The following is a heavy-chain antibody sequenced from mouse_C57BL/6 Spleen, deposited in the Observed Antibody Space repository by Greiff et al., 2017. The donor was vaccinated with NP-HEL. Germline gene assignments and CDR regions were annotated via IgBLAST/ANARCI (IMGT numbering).Heavy chain of an antibody. Sequence: QVQLQQSGAELAKPGASVKLSCKASGYTFTSYWMHWVKQRPGQGLEWIGYINPSSGYTKYNQKFKDKATLTADKSSSTAYMQLSSLTYEDSAVYYCRIYYYGSEYFDYWGQGTTLTVSS. J-gene: IGHJ2*01. CDR2: INPSSGYT. D-gene: IGHD1-1*01. V-gene: IGHV1-7*01. CDR3: RIYYYGSEYFDY. CDR1: GYTFTSYW.